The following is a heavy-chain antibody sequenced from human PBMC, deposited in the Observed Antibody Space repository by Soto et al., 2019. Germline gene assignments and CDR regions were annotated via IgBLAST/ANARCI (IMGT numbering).Heavy chain of an antibody. V-gene: IGHV3-23*01. CDR2: FASGAGDT. CDR1: GFTCDMYV. J-gene: IGHJ4*02. CDR3: AGHGGYSY. D-gene: IGHD4-17*01. Sequence: GGSLRLSCAASGFTCDMYVMNWVRQAPGKGLEWVSGFASGAGDTWYADSLEGRFTISRDKSKNAMYLQMNSLRAEDTALYYCAGHGGYSYLGQGTLVTVSS.